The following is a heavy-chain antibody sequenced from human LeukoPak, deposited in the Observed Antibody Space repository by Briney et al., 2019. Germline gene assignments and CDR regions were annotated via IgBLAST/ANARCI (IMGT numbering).Heavy chain of an antibody. V-gene: IGHV3-66*01. Sequence: PGGSLRLSCAASGFTVSSNYMSWVRQAPGKGLEWGSVIYSGGSTYYADSAKGRFTISRDNSKNTLYLQMNSLRAEDTAVYYCARFITMVRGRGFDYWGQGTLVTVSS. CDR3: ARFITMVRGRGFDY. D-gene: IGHD3-10*01. CDR2: IYSGGST. CDR1: GFTVSSNY. J-gene: IGHJ4*02.